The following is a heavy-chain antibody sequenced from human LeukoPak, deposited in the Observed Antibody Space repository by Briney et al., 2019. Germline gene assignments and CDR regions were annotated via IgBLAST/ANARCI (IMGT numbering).Heavy chain of an antibody. V-gene: IGHV1-8*01. Sequence: GASVTVSCKASGYTFTIYDINWVRQATGQGLEWMGWMNPNSGNTGYAQKFQGRVTITADESTSTAYMELSSLRSEDTAVYYCASSTPGQLERVLFYWGQGTLVTVSS. CDR1: GYTFTIYD. J-gene: IGHJ4*02. CDR2: MNPNSGNT. CDR3: ASSTPGQLERVLFY. D-gene: IGHD6-6*01.